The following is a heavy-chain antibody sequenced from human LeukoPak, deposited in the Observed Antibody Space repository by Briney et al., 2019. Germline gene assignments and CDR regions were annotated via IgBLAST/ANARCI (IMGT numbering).Heavy chain of an antibody. V-gene: IGHV3-33*01. Sequence: PGGSLRLSCAASGITFRSYGMHWVRQAPGKGVEWVALIWYDGSKQYYGDSVKGRFTISRDNSKNMLYLEMHSLRAEDTAIYYCASGTIPFTFGEIWSLDYWGQGTLVTVSS. CDR1: GITFRSYG. CDR3: ASGTIPFTFGEIWSLDY. CDR2: IWYDGSKQ. J-gene: IGHJ4*02. D-gene: IGHD3-16*01.